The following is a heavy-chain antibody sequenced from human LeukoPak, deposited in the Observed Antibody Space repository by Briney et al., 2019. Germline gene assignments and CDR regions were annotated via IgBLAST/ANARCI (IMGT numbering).Heavy chain of an antibody. D-gene: IGHD3-22*01. CDR2: IYYSGST. J-gene: IGHJ4*02. CDR3: AAQGGGITMIVVIHYFDY. Sequence: KPSETLSLTCTVSGGSISSSSYYWGWIRQPPGKGLEWIGSIYYSGSTYYNPSLKSRVTISVDTSKNQFSLKLSSVTAADTAVYYCAAQGGGITMIVVIHYFDYWGQETLVTVSS. CDR1: GGSISSSSYY. V-gene: IGHV4-39*07.